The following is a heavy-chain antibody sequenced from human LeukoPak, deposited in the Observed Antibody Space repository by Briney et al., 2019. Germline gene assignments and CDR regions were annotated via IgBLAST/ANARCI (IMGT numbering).Heavy chain of an antibody. CDR2: ISGSGGST. CDR3: AKVRRRWLQPHDWYFDL. V-gene: IGHV3-23*01. CDR1: GFTFSSYA. J-gene: IGHJ2*01. D-gene: IGHD5-24*01. Sequence: PGGSLRLSCAASGFTFSSYAMSWVRQAPGKGLEWVSAISGSGGSTYYADSVKGRFTISRDNSKNTLYLQMNSLRAEDTAVYYCAKVRRRWLQPHDWYFDLWGRGTLVTVSS.